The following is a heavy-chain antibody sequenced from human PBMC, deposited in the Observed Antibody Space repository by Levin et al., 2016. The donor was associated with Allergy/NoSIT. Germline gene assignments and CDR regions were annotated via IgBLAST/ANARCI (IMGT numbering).Heavy chain of an antibody. V-gene: IGHV4-39*01. J-gene: IGHJ4*02. CDR3: ARHEKAAHHFAY. D-gene: IGHD6-6*01. Sequence: WIRQPPGKGLEWIGSIYYSGNTYYNPSLKSRVTISVDTSNNQFSLKLNSVTAADTAVYYCARHEKAAHHFAYWGQGTLVTVSS. CDR2: IYYSGNT.